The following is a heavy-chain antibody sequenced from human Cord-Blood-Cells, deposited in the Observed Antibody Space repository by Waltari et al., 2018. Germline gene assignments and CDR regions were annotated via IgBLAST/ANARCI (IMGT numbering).Heavy chain of an antibody. J-gene: IGHJ4*02. D-gene: IGHD3-3*01. CDR1: GASISSSSYY. V-gene: IGHV4-39*01. Sequence: QLQLQESGPGLVKPSETLSLTCTVSGASISSSSYYWGWIRQPPGKGLEWIGSIYYRWSTYDNPSLKSRVTISVDTSKNQFSLKLSSVTAADTAVYYCARLTYYDFWSGYYFDYWGQGTLVTVSS. CDR3: ARLTYYDFWSGYYFDY. CDR2: IYYRWST.